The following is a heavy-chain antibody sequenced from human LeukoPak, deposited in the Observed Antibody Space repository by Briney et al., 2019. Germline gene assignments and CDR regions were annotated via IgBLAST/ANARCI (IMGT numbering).Heavy chain of an antibody. V-gene: IGHV3-9*03. J-gene: IGHJ3*02. Sequence: GGSLRLSCAASGFTFDDYAMHWARQAPGKGLEWVSGISWNSGSIGYADSVKGRFTISRDNAKNSLYLQMNSLRAEDMALYYCATGRGLMAFDIWGQGTMVTVSS. CDR1: GFTFDDYA. CDR2: ISWNSGSI. CDR3: ATGRGLMAFDI. D-gene: IGHD1-14*01.